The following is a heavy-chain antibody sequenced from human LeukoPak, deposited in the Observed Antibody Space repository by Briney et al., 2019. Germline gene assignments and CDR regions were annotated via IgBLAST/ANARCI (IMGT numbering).Heavy chain of an antibody. Sequence: GGSLRLSCEASGFSMSVYWMSWVRQARGKWLEWVGNIKQDGSERNYVDSVKGRFTISRDNAKKSLYLQMNSLRAEDTAVYYCARDWGAYYHFFDYWGQGTLVTVSS. V-gene: IGHV3-7*01. J-gene: IGHJ4*02. CDR2: IKQDGSER. CDR3: ARDWGAYYHFFDY. CDR1: GFSMSVYW. D-gene: IGHD3-22*01.